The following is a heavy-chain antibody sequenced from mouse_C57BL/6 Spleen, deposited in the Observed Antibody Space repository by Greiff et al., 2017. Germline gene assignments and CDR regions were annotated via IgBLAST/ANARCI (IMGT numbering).Heavy chain of an antibody. Sequence: VKLQQPGAELVRPGTSVKLSCKASGYTFTSYWMHWVKQRPGQGLEWIGVIDPSDSYTNYNQKFKGKATLTVDTSSSTAYMQLSSLTSEDSAVYYCVRGDRKAMDYWGQGTSVTVSS. CDR3: VRGDRKAMDY. V-gene: IGHV1-59*01. CDR1: GYTFTSYW. J-gene: IGHJ4*01. CDR2: IDPSDSYT. D-gene: IGHD2-14*01.